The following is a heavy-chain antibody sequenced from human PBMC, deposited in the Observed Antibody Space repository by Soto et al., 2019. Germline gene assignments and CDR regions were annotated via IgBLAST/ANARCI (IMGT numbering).Heavy chain of an antibody. Sequence: PSETLSLTCAVYGGSFSGYYWSWIRQPPGKGLEWIGEINHSGSTNYNPSLKSRVTISVDTSKNQFSLKLSSVTAADTAVYYCARGFTPRYCRSTSCSSGAFDFWGQGTMVTVS. J-gene: IGHJ3*01. CDR3: ARGFTPRYCRSTSCSSGAFDF. CDR2: INHSGST. CDR1: GGSFSGYY. V-gene: IGHV4-34*01. D-gene: IGHD2-2*01.